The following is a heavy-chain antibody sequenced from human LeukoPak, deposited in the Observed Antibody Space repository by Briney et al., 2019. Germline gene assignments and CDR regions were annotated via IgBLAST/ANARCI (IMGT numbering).Heavy chain of an antibody. D-gene: IGHD5-18*01. J-gene: IGHJ6*03. CDR2: ICGSGGST. V-gene: IGHV3-23*01. CDR1: VFTFSSYA. Sequence: PGGSLRLSCAASVFTFSSYAMSGVPEAPGEGVEWVSDICGSGGSTYYADSVKGGFPLSRDNSKNALYLQMNSLRAEDTAVDYCAKFGAMVPRTPHYYYYCCMDVWGKGTTVTVSS. CDR3: AKFGAMVPRTPHYYYYCCMDV.